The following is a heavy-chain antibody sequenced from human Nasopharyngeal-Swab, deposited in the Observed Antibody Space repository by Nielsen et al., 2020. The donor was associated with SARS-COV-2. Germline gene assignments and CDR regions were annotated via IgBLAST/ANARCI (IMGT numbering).Heavy chain of an antibody. J-gene: IGHJ6*03. CDR2: TRNKANSYTT. CDR1: GFTFSDHY. V-gene: IGHV3-72*01. Sequence: GGSLRLSCAASGFTFSDHYMDWVRQAPGKGLEWVGRTRNKANSYTTEYAASVKGRFTISRDDSKNSLYLQMNSLKTEDTAVYYCATTIGAAAQYYYCYYYMDVWGKGTTVTVSS. CDR3: ATTIGAAAQYYYCYYYMDV. D-gene: IGHD6-13*01.